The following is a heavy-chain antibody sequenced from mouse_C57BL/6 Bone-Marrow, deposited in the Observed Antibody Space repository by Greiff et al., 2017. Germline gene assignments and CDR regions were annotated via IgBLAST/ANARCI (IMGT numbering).Heavy chain of an antibody. Sequence: EVQLQQSGPELVKPGASVKIACKASGYSFTDSNMNWVKQSNGKSLEWIGVINPNYGTTSYNQKFKGKATLTVDQSSSTAYMQLNRLTSEESAVYYCARKFITTVVARSLYAMDYWGQGSSVTGSA. J-gene: IGHJ4*01. CDR3: ARKFITTVVARSLYAMDY. D-gene: IGHD1-1*01. V-gene: IGHV1-39*01. CDR2: INPNYGTT. CDR1: GYSFTDSN.